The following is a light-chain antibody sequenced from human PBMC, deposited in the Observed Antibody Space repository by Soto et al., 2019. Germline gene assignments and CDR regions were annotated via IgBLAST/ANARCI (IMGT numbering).Light chain of an antibody. J-gene: IGLJ3*02. V-gene: IGLV2-11*01. Sequence: QSVLTQPRSVSGSPGQSGTISCTGASSDVGAYDYVPWHQQHPGKAPTHIIFYVSKRPSGVPDRFSGSRSGNTASLTISGLQAEDEADYYCCSYAGTDSWVFGGGTKVTVL. CDR2: YVS. CDR1: SSDVGAYDY. CDR3: CSYAGTDSWV.